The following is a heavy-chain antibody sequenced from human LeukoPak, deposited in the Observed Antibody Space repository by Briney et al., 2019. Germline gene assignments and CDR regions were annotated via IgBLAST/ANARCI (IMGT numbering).Heavy chain of an antibody. CDR3: ARDGYYYYSSGYSDNWFNP. V-gene: IGHV1-2*02. D-gene: IGHD3-22*01. J-gene: IGHJ5*02. CDR1: GYTFTGCY. CDR2: INPNSGGT. Sequence: ASVKVSCKASGYTFTGCYMHWVRQAPGQGLEWMGWINPNSGGTNYAQKFQGRVTMTRDTSISTAYMELSRLRSDDTAVYYCARDGYYYYSSGYSDNWFNPWGQGTLVTVSS.